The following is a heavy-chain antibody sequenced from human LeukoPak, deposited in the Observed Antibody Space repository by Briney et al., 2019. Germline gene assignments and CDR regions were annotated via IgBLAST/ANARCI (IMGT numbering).Heavy chain of an antibody. J-gene: IGHJ5*02. V-gene: IGHV3-30-3*01. D-gene: IGHD4-11*01. Sequence: PGGSLRLSCAASGFTFSSYAMHWVRQAPGMGLEWVAVISYDGSNKYYADSVKGRFTISRDNSKNTLYLQMNSLRAEDTGVYYCVRESYSVFDPWGQGTLVTVSS. CDR1: GFTFSSYA. CDR3: VRESYSVFDP. CDR2: ISYDGSNK.